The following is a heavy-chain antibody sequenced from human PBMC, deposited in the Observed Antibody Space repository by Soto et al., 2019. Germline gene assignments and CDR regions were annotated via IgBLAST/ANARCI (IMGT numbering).Heavy chain of an antibody. Sequence: GGSLRLSCAASGFTFSSYSMNWVRQAPGKGLEWVSYISSSSSTIYYADSVKGRFTISRDNAKNSLYLQMNSLRDEDTAVYYCARARSAGDYYYYYGMDVWGQGTKVTVSS. CDR3: ARARSAGDYYYYYGMDV. CDR1: GFTFSSYS. D-gene: IGHD6-19*01. CDR2: ISSSSSTI. V-gene: IGHV3-48*02. J-gene: IGHJ6*02.